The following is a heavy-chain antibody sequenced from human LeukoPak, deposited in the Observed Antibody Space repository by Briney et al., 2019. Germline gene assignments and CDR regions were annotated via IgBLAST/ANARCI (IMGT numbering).Heavy chain of an antibody. D-gene: IGHD3-22*01. Sequence: ASVKVSCKASGYTFSSYYFHWVRQAPGQGLEWMGLINPSGGATSFAQKFRGRVTMTRDMSTGTVFMELSSLRSDDTALYFCARNYYDTAGHFGYWGQGTLVTVSS. CDR3: ARNYYDTAGHFGY. CDR1: GYTFSSYY. V-gene: IGHV1-46*01. CDR2: INPSGGAT. J-gene: IGHJ4*02.